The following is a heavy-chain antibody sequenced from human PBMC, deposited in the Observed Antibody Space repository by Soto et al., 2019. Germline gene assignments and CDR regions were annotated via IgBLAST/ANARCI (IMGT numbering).Heavy chain of an antibody. CDR1: GDTFTSYY. Sequence: ASVKVSCKAPGDTFTSYYMHWVRQAPGHGLEWMGVINPNGGSTRFAQKFQGRVTMTSGTSTSTVYMELRGLTSEDTAVYYCARSSGGVFGLILEGTNWFAPWGQGNLVTVSS. CDR3: ARSSGGVFGLILEGTNWFAP. V-gene: IGHV1-46*01. D-gene: IGHD3-16*01. CDR2: INPNGGST. J-gene: IGHJ5*02.